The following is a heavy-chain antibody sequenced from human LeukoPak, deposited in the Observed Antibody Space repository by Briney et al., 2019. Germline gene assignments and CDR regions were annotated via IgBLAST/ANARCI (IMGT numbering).Heavy chain of an antibody. D-gene: IGHD5-12*01. J-gene: IGHJ3*02. V-gene: IGHV1-2*02. CDR3: ARDLGEMATPRGI. Sequence: GASVKVSCKASGYTFTGYYMHWVRQAPGQGLEWMGWINPNSGGTNYAQKFQGRVTMTRDTSISTAYMELSRLRSDDTAAYYCARDLGEMATPRGIWGQGTMVTVSS. CDR2: INPNSGGT. CDR1: GYTFTGYY.